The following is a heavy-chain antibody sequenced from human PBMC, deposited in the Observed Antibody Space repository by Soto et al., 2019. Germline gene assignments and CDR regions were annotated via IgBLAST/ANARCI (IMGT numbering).Heavy chain of an antibody. CDR2: INIDGSNR. V-gene: IGHV3-74*01. D-gene: IGHD6-13*01. CDR3: VRGASSWNGIDY. J-gene: IGHJ4*02. Sequence: EVPLVESGGGLVQPGGSLRLSCAASGFTFSNYWMHWVRQAPGKGLVWVARINIDGSNRDYADYVKGRFTISRDDAKNTLYLQMNSLSVEDTALYYCVRGASSWNGIDYWGQGTLVTVAS. CDR1: GFTFSNYW.